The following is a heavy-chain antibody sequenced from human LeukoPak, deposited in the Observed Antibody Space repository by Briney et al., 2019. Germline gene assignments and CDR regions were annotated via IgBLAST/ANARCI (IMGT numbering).Heavy chain of an antibody. CDR2: ISTSGAST. J-gene: IGHJ4*02. CDR1: GFTFSNFE. D-gene: IGHD5-18*01. V-gene: IGHV3-48*03. CDR3: ARERGYNYGYSGYYDQ. Sequence: GGSLRLSRAASGFTFSNFEMNWVRQAPGKGLEWISYISTSGASTYYADSVKGRFTVSRDNAENSMYLRMDTLRAEDTAVYYCARERGYNYGYSGYYDQWGQGILVTVSS.